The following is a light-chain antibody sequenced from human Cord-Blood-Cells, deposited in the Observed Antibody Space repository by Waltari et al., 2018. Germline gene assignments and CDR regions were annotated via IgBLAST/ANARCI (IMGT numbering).Light chain of an antibody. CDR1: QSISSY. Sequence: DIQMTQSPSSLSASVGDRVTITCRASQSISSYLNWYQQKPGEAPKLLIYAASSLQSGVPSRFSGSGSGTDFTLTISSLQPEDFVTYYCQQSYSTLFTFGPGTKVDIK. V-gene: IGKV1-39*01. J-gene: IGKJ3*01. CDR3: QQSYSTLFT. CDR2: AAS.